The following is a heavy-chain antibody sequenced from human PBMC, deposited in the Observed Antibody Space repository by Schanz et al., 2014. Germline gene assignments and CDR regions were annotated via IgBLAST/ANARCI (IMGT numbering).Heavy chain of an antibody. CDR3: ARGRVVPAAPEFDY. Sequence: QVQLQESGPGLVKPSQTLSLTCTVSGGSISSGGYYWSWIRQHPGKGLEWIGYISYSGTTYYNPSLKSRVTISVDTSKKQFSLNLSSVTAADTAVYYCARGRVVPAAPEFDYWGQGILVTVSS. CDR2: ISYSGTT. V-gene: IGHV4-31*03. D-gene: IGHD2-2*01. J-gene: IGHJ4*02. CDR1: GGSISSGGYY.